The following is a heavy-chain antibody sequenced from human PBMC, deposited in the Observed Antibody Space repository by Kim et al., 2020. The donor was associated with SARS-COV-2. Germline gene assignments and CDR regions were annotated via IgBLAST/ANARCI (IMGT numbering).Heavy chain of an antibody. D-gene: IGHD3-10*01. Sequence: IYYADSVKGRFTISRDTAKNSLYLQMNSLRAEDTAVYYCARVGGAGASDYWGQGTLVTVSS. J-gene: IGHJ4*02. CDR3: ARVGGAGASDY. CDR2: I. V-gene: IGHV3-48*04.